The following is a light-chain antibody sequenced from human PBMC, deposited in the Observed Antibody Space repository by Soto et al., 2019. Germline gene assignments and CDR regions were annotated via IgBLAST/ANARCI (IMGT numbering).Light chain of an antibody. V-gene: IGKV3-20*01. J-gene: IGKJ3*01. CDR3: QQYDTSFT. CDR2: GAS. CDR1: QSVSSSH. Sequence: EIVLTQSPGTLSLSPGERATLSCRASQSVSSSHLAWYQQKPGQAPRLLMYGASSRATGIPDRFSGSGSGTDFILTINRLEPEDFAVYYCQQYDTSFTFGPGTKVDIK.